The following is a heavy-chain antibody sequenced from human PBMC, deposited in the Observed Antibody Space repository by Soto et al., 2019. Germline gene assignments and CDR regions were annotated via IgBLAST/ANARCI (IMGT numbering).Heavy chain of an antibody. CDR3: ARDRNFIVGATTGYYYYGMDV. CDR2: ISAYNGNT. CDR1: GYTFTSYG. J-gene: IGHJ6*02. V-gene: IGHV1-18*01. Sequence: ASVKVSCKASGYTFTSYGISWVRQAPGQGLEWMGWISAYNGNTNYAQKLQGRVTMTTDTSTSTAYMELRSLGSDDTAVYYCARDRNFIVGATTGYYYYGMDVWGQGTTVTVSS. D-gene: IGHD1-26*01.